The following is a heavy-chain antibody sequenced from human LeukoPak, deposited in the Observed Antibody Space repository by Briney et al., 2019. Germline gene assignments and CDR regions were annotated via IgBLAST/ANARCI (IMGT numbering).Heavy chain of an antibody. Sequence: GRSLRLSCAASGFTFSSYGMHWVRQAPGKGLEWVEVIWYDGSNKYYADSVKGRFTISRDNSKNTLYLQMNSLRAEDTAVYYCARESVSAADDYYYYYMDVWGKGTTVTVSS. V-gene: IGHV3-33*01. J-gene: IGHJ6*03. CDR2: IWYDGSNK. D-gene: IGHD2-2*01. CDR1: GFTFSSYG. CDR3: ARESVSAADDYYYYYMDV.